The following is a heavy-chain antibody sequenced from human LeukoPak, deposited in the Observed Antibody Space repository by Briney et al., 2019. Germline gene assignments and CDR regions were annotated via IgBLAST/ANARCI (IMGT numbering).Heavy chain of an antibody. J-gene: IGHJ4*02. CDR2: ISYDGSNK. CDR3: AKDDSSGYSALDY. V-gene: IGHV3-30*18. Sequence: GGSLRLSCAASGFNFSRYGMHWAREAPGKGLEWVAVISYDGSNKYYADSVKGRFTISRDNSKNTLYLQMNSLRAEDTAVYYCAKDDSSGYSALDYWGQGTLVTVSS. CDR1: GFNFSRYG. D-gene: IGHD3-22*01.